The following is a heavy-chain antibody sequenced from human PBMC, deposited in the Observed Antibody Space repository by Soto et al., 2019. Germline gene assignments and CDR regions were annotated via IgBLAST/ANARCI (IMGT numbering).Heavy chain of an antibody. CDR1: GGSISSYY. J-gene: IGHJ4*02. V-gene: IGHV4-59*08. CDR2: IYYSGST. CDR3: AGHSDYGDYVG. Sequence: PSETLSLTCTVSGGSISSYYWSWIRQPPGKGLEWIGYIYYSGSTNYNPSLKSRVTISVDTSKNQFSLKLSSVTAADTAVYYCAGHSDYGDYVGWGQGTLVTVSS. D-gene: IGHD4-17*01.